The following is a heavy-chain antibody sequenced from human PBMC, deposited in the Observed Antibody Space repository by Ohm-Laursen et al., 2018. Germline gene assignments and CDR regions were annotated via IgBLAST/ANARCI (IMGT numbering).Heavy chain of an antibody. CDR3: AKDRAPVTTGGADY. CDR2: ISWNSGSI. Sequence: RSLRLSCAASGFTFDDYAMHWVRQAPGKGLEWVSSISWNSGSIGYADSVKGRFTISRDNAKNSLYLQMNSLRAEDTALYYCAKDRAPVTTGGADYWGQGTLVTVSS. D-gene: IGHD4-17*01. J-gene: IGHJ4*02. V-gene: IGHV3-9*01. CDR1: GFTFDDYA.